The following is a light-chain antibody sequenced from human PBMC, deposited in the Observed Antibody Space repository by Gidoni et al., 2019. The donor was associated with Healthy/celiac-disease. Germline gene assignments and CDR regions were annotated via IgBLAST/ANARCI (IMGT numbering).Light chain of an antibody. J-gene: IGKJ2*01. V-gene: IGKV3-15*01. CDR3: QQYNNWPPWVT. CDR1: QGVSSN. CDR2: GAS. Sequence: EIVMTQSPATLSVSPGERATLPCRASQGVSSNLAWYQQKPGQAPRLLTYGASTRATGIQARFSGSGSGTEFTLTISSLQSEDFAVYYCQQYNNWPPWVTFGQGTKLEIK.